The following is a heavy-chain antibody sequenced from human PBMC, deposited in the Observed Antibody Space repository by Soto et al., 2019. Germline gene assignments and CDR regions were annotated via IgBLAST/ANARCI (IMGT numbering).Heavy chain of an antibody. Sequence: GSLLLSCAASGFTFSSYGMHWVRQAPGKGLEWVAVISYDGSNKYYADSVKGRFTISRDNSKNTLYLQMNSLRAEDTAVYYCAKSRRDYYDSSEYYYYGMDVWGQGTTVTVSS. CDR1: GFTFSSYG. J-gene: IGHJ6*02. CDR3: AKSRRDYYDSSEYYYYGMDV. CDR2: ISYDGSNK. D-gene: IGHD3-22*01. V-gene: IGHV3-30*18.